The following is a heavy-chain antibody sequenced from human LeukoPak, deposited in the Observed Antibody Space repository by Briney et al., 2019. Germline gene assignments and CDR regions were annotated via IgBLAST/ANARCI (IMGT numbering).Heavy chain of an antibody. V-gene: IGHV3-23*01. CDR3: AKEDLSSSRYYFEN. CDR2: TSGGGGGT. D-gene: IGHD6-6*01. J-gene: IGHJ4*02. CDR1: GFAFSSYA. Sequence: PGGSLRLSCAASGFAFSSYAMSWVRQAPGMGLEWVPATSGGGGGTYYADSVKGRFTISRDNAQNTLYLQMNSLRVEDTAVYYCAKEDLSSSRYYFENWGQGALVTVSS.